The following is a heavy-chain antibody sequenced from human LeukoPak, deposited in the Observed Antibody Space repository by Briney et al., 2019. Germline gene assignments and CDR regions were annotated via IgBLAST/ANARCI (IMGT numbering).Heavy chain of an antibody. CDR2: INSDGSST. V-gene: IGHV3-74*01. Sequence: SGGSLRLSCAASGFTFSSYWMHWVRQAPGKGLVWVSRINSDGSSTSYADSVKGRFTISRDNAKNTLYLQMNSLRAEDTAVYYCAKGDSSTSCYCDAFDIWGQGTMVTVSS. CDR1: GFTFSSYW. J-gene: IGHJ3*02. D-gene: IGHD2-2*01. CDR3: AKGDSSTSCYCDAFDI.